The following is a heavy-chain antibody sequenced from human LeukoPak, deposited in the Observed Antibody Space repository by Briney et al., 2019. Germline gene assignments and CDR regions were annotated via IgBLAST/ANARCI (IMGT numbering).Heavy chain of an antibody. Sequence: GGSLRLSCAASGFTFSSYGMHWVRQAPGKGLEWVTFIRYDGNNKYYADSVKGRFTISRDNSKNSLYLQMNSLRAEDTAVYYCASGSYYWNLYYWGQGTLVTVSS. D-gene: IGHD1-26*01. CDR3: ASGSYYWNLYY. CDR1: GFTFSSYG. V-gene: IGHV3-30*02. CDR2: IRYDGNNK. J-gene: IGHJ4*02.